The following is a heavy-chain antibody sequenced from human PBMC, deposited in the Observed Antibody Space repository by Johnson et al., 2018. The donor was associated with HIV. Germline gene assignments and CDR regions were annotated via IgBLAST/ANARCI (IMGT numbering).Heavy chain of an antibody. D-gene: IGHD3-10*01. CDR2: ISYDGSNK. V-gene: IGHV3-30*04. CDR3: ARDPYGSGPYVAFDI. J-gene: IGHJ3*02. Sequence: QVQLVESGGGVVQPGRSLRLSCAASGFTFSDYAMHWVRQAPGKGLEWVAVISYDGSNKYYADSVKGRFTISRDNSKNTLYLQMNSLRAEDTAVYYCARDPYGSGPYVAFDIWGQGTMVTVSS. CDR1: GFTFSDYA.